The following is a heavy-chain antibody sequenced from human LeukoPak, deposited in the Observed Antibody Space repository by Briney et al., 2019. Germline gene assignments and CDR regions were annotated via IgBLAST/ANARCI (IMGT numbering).Heavy chain of an antibody. Sequence: GGSLRLSCAASGFTFSSYWMSWVRQAPGKGLEWVANIKQDGSEKYYVDSVKGRYTISRDNAKNSLYLQMNSLRAEDTAVYYCARDPDYDSSGYPDGWGQGTLVTVSS. CDR1: GFTFSSYW. CDR3: ARDPDYDSSGYPDG. J-gene: IGHJ4*02. D-gene: IGHD3-22*01. V-gene: IGHV3-7*01. CDR2: IKQDGSEK.